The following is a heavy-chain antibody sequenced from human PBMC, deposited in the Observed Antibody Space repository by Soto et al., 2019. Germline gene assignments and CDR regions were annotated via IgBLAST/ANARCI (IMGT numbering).Heavy chain of an antibody. CDR3: ARVQYSYYFDY. Sequence: XXPLRLSCAAAGFTFRRCAMRCVLQAPGKGLECVAVIYSGGSTYYADSVKGRFTISRDNSKNTLYLQMNSLRAEDTAVYYCARVQYSYYFDYWGQGTLVTVSS. D-gene: IGHD2-15*01. CDR2: IYSGGST. J-gene: IGHJ4*02. CDR1: GFTFRRCA. V-gene: IGHV3-66*01.